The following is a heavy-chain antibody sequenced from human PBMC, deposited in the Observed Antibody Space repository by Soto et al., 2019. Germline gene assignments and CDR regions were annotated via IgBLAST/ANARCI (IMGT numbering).Heavy chain of an antibody. CDR2: FDPEDGET. D-gene: IGHD3-22*01. CDR3: ATETISGYSSPRPRYDY. CDR1: GYTLTELS. J-gene: IGHJ4*02. Sequence: ASVKVSCKVSGYTLTELSMHWVRQAPGKGLERMGGFDPEDGETIYAQKFQGRVTMTEDTSTDTAYMELSSLRSEDTAVYYCATETISGYSSPRPRYDYWGQGTLVTVSS. V-gene: IGHV1-24*01.